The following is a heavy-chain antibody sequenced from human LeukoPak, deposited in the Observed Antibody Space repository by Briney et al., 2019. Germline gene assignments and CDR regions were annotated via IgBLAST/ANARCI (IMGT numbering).Heavy chain of an antibody. Sequence: ASVTVSCKTSGYTFTNFDINWVRQASGHGLEWMGWMNPNSGNTGYAQKFQGRVTITRNTSISTAYMVLSSLRSEDTAVYYCARAPSWNYNRYYYYYVDVWGRGTTVTVSS. CDR3: ARAPSWNYNRYYYYYVDV. J-gene: IGHJ6*03. D-gene: IGHD1-7*01. CDR1: GYTFTNFD. CDR2: MNPNSGNT. V-gene: IGHV1-8*03.